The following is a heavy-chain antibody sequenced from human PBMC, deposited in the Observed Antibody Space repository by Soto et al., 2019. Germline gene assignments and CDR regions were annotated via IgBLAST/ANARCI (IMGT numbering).Heavy chain of an antibody. CDR2: IYYSGST. CDR1: GGSVSSGSYY. J-gene: IGHJ3*02. V-gene: IGHV4-61*01. Sequence: QVQLQESGPGLVKPSETLSLTCTVSGGSVSSGSYYWSWIRQPPGKGLEWIGYIYYSGSTNYNPHLKSRVTISVDTSKNQFSLKLSSVTAADTAVYYCAREGLRGYYYDSSGPENAFDIWGQGTMVTVSS. CDR3: AREGLRGYYYDSSGPENAFDI. D-gene: IGHD3-22*01.